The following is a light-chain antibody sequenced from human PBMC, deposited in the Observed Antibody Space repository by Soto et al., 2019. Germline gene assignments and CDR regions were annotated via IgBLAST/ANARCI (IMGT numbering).Light chain of an antibody. Sequence: IQMTQSPSSRSSSLGDRVTITCRASQSINGNLNWYQQKLGKAPKRLIYAASTLQGGVPSRFSASGSGTEGTLTISRLQPEDGSTYYCQQLNSYPLTFGGGTKVDIK. J-gene: IGKJ4*01. CDR3: QQLNSYPLT. CDR2: AAS. CDR1: QSINGN. V-gene: IGKV1-9*01.